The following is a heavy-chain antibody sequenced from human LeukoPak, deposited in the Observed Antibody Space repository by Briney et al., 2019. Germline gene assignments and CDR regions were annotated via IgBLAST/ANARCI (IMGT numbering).Heavy chain of an antibody. Sequence: GGALRLSCAASGLTFSSYGLSWVRQAPGNGLEWVSAITASGGTTYYADSVKGRFTISRDNAKNSLYLQMNSLRAEDTAVYYCAELGITMIGGVWGKGTTVTISS. D-gene: IGHD3-10*02. CDR1: GLTFSSYG. J-gene: IGHJ6*04. CDR3: AELGITMIGGV. CDR2: ITASGGTT. V-gene: IGHV3-23*01.